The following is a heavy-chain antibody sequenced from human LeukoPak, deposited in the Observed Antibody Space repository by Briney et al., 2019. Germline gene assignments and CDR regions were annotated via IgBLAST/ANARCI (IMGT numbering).Heavy chain of an antibody. D-gene: IGHD6-19*01. CDR2: IYYSGST. CDR3: ARHVAVAGNFDY. CDR1: GGSISSYY. Sequence: ASETLSLTCTVSGGSISSYYWSWIRQPPGKGLEWIGYIYYSGSTNYNPSLKSRVTISVDTSKNQFSLKLRSVTAADTAVYYCARHVAVAGNFDYWGQGTLVTVSS. J-gene: IGHJ4*02. V-gene: IGHV4-59*08.